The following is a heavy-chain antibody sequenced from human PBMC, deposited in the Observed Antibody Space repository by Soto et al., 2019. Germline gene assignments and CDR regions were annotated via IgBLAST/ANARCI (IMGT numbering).Heavy chain of an antibody. CDR3: ASVLELHYYYGMDV. D-gene: IGHD1-7*01. CDR1: GGTFSSYA. Sequence: QVQLVQSGAEVKKPGSSVKVSCKASGGTFSSYAISWVRQAPGQGLEWMGGIIPIFGTANYAQKFQGRVTITADESTSTAYMERSSLRSEDTAVYYCASVLELHYYYGMDVWGQGPTVTVSS. CDR2: IIPIFGTA. J-gene: IGHJ6*02. V-gene: IGHV1-69*12.